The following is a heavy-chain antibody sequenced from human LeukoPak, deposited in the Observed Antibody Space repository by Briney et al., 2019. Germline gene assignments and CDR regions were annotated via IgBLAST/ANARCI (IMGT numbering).Heavy chain of an antibody. CDR3: AREHYEFWSGYSKSNDY. Sequence: PGGSLRLSCAASGFTFSSYWMHWVRQAPGKGLVGVSRINSDGSSTSYPDSVKCRFTIPRDNAQDTLYLQHNRLRAEDTAVYYCAREHYEFWSGYSKSNDYWGQGTLVTVSS. CDR2: INSDGSST. J-gene: IGHJ4*02. CDR1: GFTFSSYW. D-gene: IGHD3-3*01. V-gene: IGHV3-74*01.